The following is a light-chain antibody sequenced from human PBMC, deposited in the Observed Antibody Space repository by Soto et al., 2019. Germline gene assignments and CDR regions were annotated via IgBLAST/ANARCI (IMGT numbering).Light chain of an antibody. CDR2: GAS. V-gene: IGKV3-20*01. J-gene: IGKJ1*01. CDR1: QSVRTNY. Sequence: ENVLTQSPGTLSLSPGERATLSCRASQSVRTNYLAWYQQKPGQAPRRLIYGASSRATGIPDRFSGSGSGTDFTLTISRLEPEDFAVYYCQQYGSSRAFGQGTKVDIK. CDR3: QQYGSSRA.